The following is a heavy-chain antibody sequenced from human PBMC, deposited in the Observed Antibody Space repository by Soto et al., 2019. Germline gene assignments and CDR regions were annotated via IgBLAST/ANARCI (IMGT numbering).Heavy chain of an antibody. CDR1: GFTFTSYW. CDR2: INSDGTTT. J-gene: IGHJ6*02. Sequence: EVQLVESGGDLVQPGGSLRLSCAASGFTFTSYWMHWVRQAPGKGLVWVSRINSDGTTTNYAESVTGRFTISRDNAKNTVYLQMNSLRAEDTAVYYCAIGIKKYYGVDVWGQGTTVTVSS. CDR3: AIGIKKYYGVDV. V-gene: IGHV3-74*01.